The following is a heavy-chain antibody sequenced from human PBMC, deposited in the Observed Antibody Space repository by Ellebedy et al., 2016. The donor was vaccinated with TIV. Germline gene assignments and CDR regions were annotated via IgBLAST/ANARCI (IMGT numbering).Heavy chain of an antibody. Sequence: AASVNVSCKASGGTFSPHGVGWVRPAPGQGLEWMGWIIPMFGTAQEAQKFQDRVTITADESTGTAYMDLTTLRSEDTAVYYCARIHTRRGYTPDGCNYFGLDVWGQGTAGTVSS. CDR3: ARIHTRRGYTPDGCNYFGLDV. J-gene: IGHJ6*02. CDR2: IIPMFGTA. D-gene: IGHD3-16*02. CDR1: GGTFSPHG. V-gene: IGHV1-69*13.